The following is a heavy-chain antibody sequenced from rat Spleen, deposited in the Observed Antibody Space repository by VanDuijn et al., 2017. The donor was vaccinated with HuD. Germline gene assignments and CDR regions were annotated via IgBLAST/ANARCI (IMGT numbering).Heavy chain of an antibody. V-gene: IGHV5-25*01. D-gene: IGHD1-8*01. CDR1: GFTFSNFG. Sequence: EVQLVESGGGLVQPGRSMRLSCAASGFTFSNFGIHWIRQAPAKGLEWVASISPGGGTTYYRDSMKGRFTISRDNAKSTLYLQMDSLRSEDTATYYSARHGELQGMDAWGQGASVTVSS. CDR2: ISPGGGTT. CDR3: ARHGELQGMDA. J-gene: IGHJ4*01.